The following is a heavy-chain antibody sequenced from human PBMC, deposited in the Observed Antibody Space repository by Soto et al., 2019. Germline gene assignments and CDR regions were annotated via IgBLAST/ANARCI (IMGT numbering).Heavy chain of an antibody. D-gene: IGHD7-27*01. CDR2: INHSGST. CDR1: GGSFSGYY. Sequence: QVQLQQWGAGLLKPSETLSLTCAVYGGSFSGYYWSWIRQPPGKGLEWIGEINHSGSTNYNPSLNSRVTISVDTSKNQFSLKLSSVTATDTAVYYCARGWGRIFDYWGQGTLVTVSS. CDR3: ARGWGRIFDY. J-gene: IGHJ4*02. V-gene: IGHV4-34*01.